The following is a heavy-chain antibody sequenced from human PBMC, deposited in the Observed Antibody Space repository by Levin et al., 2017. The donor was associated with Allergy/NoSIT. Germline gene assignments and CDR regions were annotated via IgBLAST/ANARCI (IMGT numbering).Heavy chain of an antibody. J-gene: IGHJ5*02. CDR1: RGSITSGGYY. Sequence: MPSETLSLTCLVSRGSITSGGYYWSWIRQHPGKGLEWIGHIYNGRATYYNPSLESRLTISADTSKNHFSLEMTTVTAADTAIYYCARRIITGPANWFDLWGQGTLVTVSS. CDR3: ARRIITGPANWFDL. V-gene: IGHV4-31*03. CDR2: IYNGRAT. D-gene: IGHD1-20*01.